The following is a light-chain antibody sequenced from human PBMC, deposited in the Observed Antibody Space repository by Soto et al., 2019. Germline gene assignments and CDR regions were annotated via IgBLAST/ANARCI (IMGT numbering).Light chain of an antibody. Sequence: DIQMAQSPSSLSASVGDRVTIACQASQDIINYLNWYQQKPGKAPKLLIYDASNLETGVPSRFSGSGSGTDFTFTINSLQPEDIATYYCQQYANVPFTFGQGTRLEIK. CDR2: DAS. CDR1: QDIINY. J-gene: IGKJ5*01. CDR3: QQYANVPFT. V-gene: IGKV1-33*01.